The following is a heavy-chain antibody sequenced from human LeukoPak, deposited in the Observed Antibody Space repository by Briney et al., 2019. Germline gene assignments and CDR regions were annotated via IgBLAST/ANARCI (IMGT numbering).Heavy chain of an antibody. Sequence: GGSLRLSCAASGFTFSSYWMHWVRQAPGKGLEWVANINQDGSRKHYVDSVKGRFTVSRDNAEKSLYLQTNSLRVEDTAIYYCARLWGDATIFDLWGQGTLVTVSS. J-gene: IGHJ4*02. V-gene: IGHV3-7*01. CDR3: ARLWGDATIFDL. CDR2: INQDGSRK. CDR1: GFTFSSYW. D-gene: IGHD5-12*01.